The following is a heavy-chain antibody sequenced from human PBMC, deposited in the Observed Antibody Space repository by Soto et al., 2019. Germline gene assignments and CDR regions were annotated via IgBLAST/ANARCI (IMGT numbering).Heavy chain of an antibody. CDR3: ARGGVVVPAVHYYYYYMDV. J-gene: IGHJ6*03. CDR1: GYTFTGYY. Sequence: ASVKVSCKASGYTFTGYYMHWVRQAPGQGLEWMGWINPNSGGTNYAQKFQGWVTMTRDTSISTAYMELSRLRSDDTAVYYCARGGVVVPAVHYYYYYMDVWGKGTTVTVSS. D-gene: IGHD2-2*01. CDR2: INPNSGGT. V-gene: IGHV1-2*04.